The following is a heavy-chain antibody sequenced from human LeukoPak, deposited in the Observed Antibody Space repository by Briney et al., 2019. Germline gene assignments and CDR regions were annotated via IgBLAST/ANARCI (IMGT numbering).Heavy chain of an antibody. CDR2: IRQDGGEK. J-gene: IGHJ4*01. Sequence: GGSPRLSCAVSGFTFSSYWMNWVRQAPGKGLEWVASIRQDGGEKSYVDSVKGRFTISRDNTKNSLYLQMSSLRAEDTAVYYCARDGTAAGLYFDLWGQGTLVTVSS. D-gene: IGHD6-13*01. CDR1: GFTFSSYW. CDR3: ARDGTAAGLYFDL. V-gene: IGHV3-7*01.